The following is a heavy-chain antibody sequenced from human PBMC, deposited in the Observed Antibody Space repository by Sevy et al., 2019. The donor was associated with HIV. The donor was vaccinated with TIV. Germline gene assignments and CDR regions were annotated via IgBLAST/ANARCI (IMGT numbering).Heavy chain of an antibody. CDR1: GGSINSDH. Sequence: SETLSLTCTVSGGSINSDHWNWIRQPPGKGLEWIGYVYYIGGPNYNPSLKNRVTISVDRTKNQFPLKLTSVTAADTAVYYCARRNDFAIWGQGTMVTVSS. CDR3: ARRNDFAI. J-gene: IGHJ3*02. CDR2: VYYIGGP. V-gene: IGHV4-59*08.